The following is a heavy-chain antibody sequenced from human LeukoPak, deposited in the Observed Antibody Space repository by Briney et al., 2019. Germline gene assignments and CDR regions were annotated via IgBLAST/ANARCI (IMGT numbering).Heavy chain of an antibody. J-gene: IGHJ4*02. V-gene: IGHV4-61*02. CDR2: INVSGST. CDR3: ARVYGDSSSSKRFDY. Sequence: SQTLSLTCTVSGASIGSRGYYWSWIRQPAGKGLEWIGRINVSGSTKYNPSLKSRVTISVDTSKNQFSLKLSSVTAADTAVYYCARVYGDSSSSKRFDYWGQGTLVTVSS. CDR1: GASIGSRGYY. D-gene: IGHD6-6*01.